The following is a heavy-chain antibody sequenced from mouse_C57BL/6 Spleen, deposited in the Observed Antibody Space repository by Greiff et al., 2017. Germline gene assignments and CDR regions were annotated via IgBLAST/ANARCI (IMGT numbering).Heavy chain of an antibody. D-gene: IGHD2-4*01. J-gene: IGHJ3*01. Sequence: VMLVESGAELVKPGASVKMSCKASGYTFTTYPIEWMKQNHGKSLEWIGNFHPYNDDTKYNEKFKGKATLTVEKSSSTVYLELSRLTSDDSAVYYCARDYDYDETFAYWGQGTLVTVSA. V-gene: IGHV1-47*01. CDR2: FHPYNDDT. CDR1: GYTFTTYP. CDR3: ARDYDYDETFAY.